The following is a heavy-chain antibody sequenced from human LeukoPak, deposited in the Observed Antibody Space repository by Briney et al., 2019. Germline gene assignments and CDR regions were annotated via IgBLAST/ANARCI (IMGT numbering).Heavy chain of an antibody. J-gene: IGHJ3*02. CDR1: GFTVISNY. V-gene: IGHV3-66*02. CDR2: IYSGGST. Sequence: PGGSLRLSCAASGFTVISNYMSWVRQAPGKGLEWGSVIYSGGSTFYADSVKGRFTISRDNSKNTLYLQMNSLRAEDTAEYYCARSLDYYDSSGFSRGAFDIWGQGTMVTVSS. D-gene: IGHD3-22*01. CDR3: ARSLDYYDSSGFSRGAFDI.